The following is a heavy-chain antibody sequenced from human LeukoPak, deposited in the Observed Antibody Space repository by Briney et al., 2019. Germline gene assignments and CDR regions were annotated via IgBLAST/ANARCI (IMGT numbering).Heavy chain of an antibody. Sequence: GGSLRLSCAAPGFTFSSYAMTWVRQAPGKGLEWVSTISDGGGSTYYADSVQGRFTVSRDNSNNTLYLQMDSLRVEDTALYYCAKDVGRGGTTGTTSVYWGQGTLVTVSS. D-gene: IGHD1-1*01. V-gene: IGHV3-23*01. J-gene: IGHJ4*02. CDR3: AKDVGRGGTTGTTSVY. CDR1: GFTFSSYA. CDR2: ISDGGGST.